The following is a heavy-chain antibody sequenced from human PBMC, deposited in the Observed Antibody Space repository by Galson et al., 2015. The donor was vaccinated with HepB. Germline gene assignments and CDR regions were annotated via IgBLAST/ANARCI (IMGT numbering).Heavy chain of an antibody. CDR2: VDPEDGET. Sequence: VKVSCKASGYTFTDYYMHWVQQAPGKGLEWMGLVDPEDGETIYAEKFQGRVTITADTSTDTAYMELSSLRSEDTAVYYCATALSGPQGYFDYWGQGTLVTVSS. CDR1: GYTFTDYY. J-gene: IGHJ4*02. V-gene: IGHV1-69-2*01. CDR3: ATALSGPQGYFDY. D-gene: IGHD6-25*01.